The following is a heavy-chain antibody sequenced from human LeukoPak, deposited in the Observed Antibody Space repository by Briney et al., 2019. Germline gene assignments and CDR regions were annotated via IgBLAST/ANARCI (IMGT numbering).Heavy chain of an antibody. CDR1: GYTFTGYY. D-gene: IGHD2-21*02. V-gene: IGHV1-2*02. CDR3: ARASPDWGDSDY. J-gene: IGHJ4*02. CDR2: INPNSGGT. Sequence: ASVKVSCKGSGYTFTGYYMHWVRQAPGQGLEWMGWINPNSGGTNYAQKFQGRVTMTRDTSISTAYMELSRLRSDDTAVYYCARASPDWGDSDYWGQGTLVTVSS.